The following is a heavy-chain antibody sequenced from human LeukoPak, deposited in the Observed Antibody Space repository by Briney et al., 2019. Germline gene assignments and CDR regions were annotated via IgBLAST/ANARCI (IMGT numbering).Heavy chain of an antibody. Sequence: GGSRRLSCAASGFTFSTYSMNWVRPDPGRGLEWVSSISSGSSFIYYADSVKGRFTISRDNAKNSLFLQLNSLRAEDTAVYYCARESSGYFYWGQGTLVTVSS. J-gene: IGHJ4*02. D-gene: IGHD3-22*01. CDR3: ARESSGYFY. CDR2: ISSGSSFI. CDR1: GFTFSTYS. V-gene: IGHV3-21*01.